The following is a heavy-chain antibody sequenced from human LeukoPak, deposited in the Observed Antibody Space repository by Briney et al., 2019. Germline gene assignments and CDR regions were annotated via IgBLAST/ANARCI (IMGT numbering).Heavy chain of an antibody. D-gene: IGHD3-10*01. CDR2: LYSGGNT. CDR3: ASYGSGRYYFDY. Sequence: PGGSLRLSCAVSGLTVSSNYMSWVRQAPGKGLEWVSVLYSGGNTYYADSVKGRFSISRDNSKNTLYLQMNSLRAEDTAVYYCASYGSGRYYFDYWGQGTLVTVPS. J-gene: IGHJ4*02. CDR1: GLTVSSNY. V-gene: IGHV3-53*01.